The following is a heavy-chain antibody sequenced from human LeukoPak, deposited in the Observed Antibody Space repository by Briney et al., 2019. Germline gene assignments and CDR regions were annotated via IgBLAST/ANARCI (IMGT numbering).Heavy chain of an antibody. CDR2: IDLAGEYT. V-gene: IGHV3-74*01. CDR1: GFTFSSYW. CDR3: ASGNSHAFDI. J-gene: IGHJ3*02. Sequence: PGGSLRLSCAASGFTFSSYWMHWVRQAPGKGLVWVSRIDLAGEYTTYADSVKGRFTISRDNAKNTLYLQMNSLRAEDTAVYYCASGNSHAFDIWGQGTMVTVSS.